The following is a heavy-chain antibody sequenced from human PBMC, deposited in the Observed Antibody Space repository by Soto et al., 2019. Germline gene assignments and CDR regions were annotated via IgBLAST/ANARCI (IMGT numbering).Heavy chain of an antibody. CDR1: GGSISSGGYY. CDR3: ARLRSYSGSYYAHDAFDI. Sequence: SETLSLTCTVSGGSISSGGYYWSWIRQHPGKRLEWIGYIYYSGSTYYNPSLKSRVTISVDTSKNQFSLKLSSVTAADTAVYYCARLRSYSGSYYAHDAFDIWGQGTMVAVSS. V-gene: IGHV4-31*03. D-gene: IGHD1-26*01. CDR2: IYYSGST. J-gene: IGHJ3*02.